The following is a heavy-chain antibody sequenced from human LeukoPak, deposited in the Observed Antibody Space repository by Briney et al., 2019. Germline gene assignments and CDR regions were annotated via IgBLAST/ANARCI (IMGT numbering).Heavy chain of an antibody. J-gene: IGHJ4*02. V-gene: IGHV4-59*12. CDR2: IYYSGRA. D-gene: IGHD6-19*01. CDR3: ARGRYSSGWDFDY. CDR1: GASLSSYY. Sequence: PSGTLSLTCTVSGASLSSYYWSWMRQPPGKGLEWVGYIYYSGRASSNPSLKSRVTISVDTSKTQFSLKLSSVTAADTAVYYCARGRYSSGWDFDYWGQGTLVTVSS.